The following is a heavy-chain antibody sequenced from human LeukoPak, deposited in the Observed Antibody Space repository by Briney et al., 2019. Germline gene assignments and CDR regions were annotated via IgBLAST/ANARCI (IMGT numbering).Heavy chain of an antibody. V-gene: IGHV1-18*01. CDR3: AGDQGSSNTAIIDY. CDR1: GYTFTSYG. CDR2: ISAYNGNT. J-gene: IGHJ4*02. Sequence: ASVKVSCKASGYTFTSYGISWVRQAPGQGLAWMGWISAYNGNTNYAQKLQGRVTMTTDTSTSTAYMELRSLRSDDTAVYYCAGDQGSSNTAIIDYWGQGTLVTVSS. D-gene: IGHD5-18*01.